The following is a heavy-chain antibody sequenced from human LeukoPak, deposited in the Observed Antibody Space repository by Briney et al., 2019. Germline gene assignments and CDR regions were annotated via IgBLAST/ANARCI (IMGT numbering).Heavy chain of an antibody. Sequence: GRSLRLSCAASGFTFSSYGMHWVRQAPGKGLEWVAVIWYDGSNKYYADSVKGRFTISRDNSKNTLYLQMDSLRAEDTAVYYCARHPIAVTGTGRYWGQGTLVTVSS. CDR3: ARHPIAVTGTGRY. CDR2: IWYDGSNK. V-gene: IGHV3-33*01. J-gene: IGHJ4*02. CDR1: GFTFSSYG. D-gene: IGHD6-19*01.